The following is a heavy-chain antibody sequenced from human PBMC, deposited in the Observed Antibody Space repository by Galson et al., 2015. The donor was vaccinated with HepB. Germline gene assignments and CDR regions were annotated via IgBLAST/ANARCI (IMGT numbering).Heavy chain of an antibody. CDR1: GFTFDDYA. CDR2: ISWNSGSI. D-gene: IGHD5-12*01. Sequence: SLRLSCAASGFTFDDYAMHWVRQAPGKGLEWVSGISWNSGSIGYADSVKGRFTISRDNAKNSLYLQMNSLRAEDTALYYCAKEWLPYGMDVWGQGTTVTVSS. V-gene: IGHV3-9*01. J-gene: IGHJ6*02. CDR3: AKEWLPYGMDV.